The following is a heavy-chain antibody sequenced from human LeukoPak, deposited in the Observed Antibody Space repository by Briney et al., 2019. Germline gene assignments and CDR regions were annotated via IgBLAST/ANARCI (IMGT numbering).Heavy chain of an antibody. Sequence: PGRSLRLSCAASGFTFSSYAMYWVRQAPGKGLEWVAVISYDGSNKYYADSVKGRFTISRDNSKNTLYLQMNSLRAEDTAVYYCARDFSYVWGSYQGMDVWGQGTTVTVSS. CDR2: ISYDGSNK. J-gene: IGHJ6*02. CDR1: GFTFSSYA. CDR3: ARDFSYVWGSYQGMDV. D-gene: IGHD3-16*02. V-gene: IGHV3-30-3*01.